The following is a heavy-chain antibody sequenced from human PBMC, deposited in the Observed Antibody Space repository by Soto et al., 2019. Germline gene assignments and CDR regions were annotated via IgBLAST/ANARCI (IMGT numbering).Heavy chain of an antibody. Sequence: SETLSLTCTVSGGSISSGGYYWSWIRQHPGKGLEWIGYIYYSGSTYYNPSLKSRVTISVDTSKNQFSLKLSSVTAADTAVYYCARVSYDILTGPDYWGQGTLVTVSS. J-gene: IGHJ4*02. CDR3: ARVSYDILTGPDY. V-gene: IGHV4-31*03. CDR1: GGSISSGGYY. D-gene: IGHD3-9*01. CDR2: IYYSGST.